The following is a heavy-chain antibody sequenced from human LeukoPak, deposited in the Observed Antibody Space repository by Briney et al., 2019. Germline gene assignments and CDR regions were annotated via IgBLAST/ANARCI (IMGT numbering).Heavy chain of an antibody. Sequence: ASVKVSCKASGYAFTVYYMHWVRQAPGQGLEWMGWISAYNGNTNYAQKLQGRVTMTTDTSTSTAYMELRSLRSDDTAVYYCARDSGSRGFDPWGQGTLVTVSS. CDR3: ARDSGSRGFDP. CDR2: ISAYNGNT. V-gene: IGHV1-18*04. J-gene: IGHJ5*02. CDR1: GYAFTVYY. D-gene: IGHD2-2*01.